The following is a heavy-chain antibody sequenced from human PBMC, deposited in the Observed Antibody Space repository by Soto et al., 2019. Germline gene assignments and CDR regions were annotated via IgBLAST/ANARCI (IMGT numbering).Heavy chain of an antibody. CDR3: ARDHLPNIVVVVADYYCCYGMDV. D-gene: IGHD2-15*01. V-gene: IGHV1-69*01. CDR1: GGTFSSYA. Sequence: QVQLVQSGAEVKKPGSSVKVSCKASGGTFSSYAISWVRQAPGQGVEWMGGIIPIFGTANYAQKFQGRVTITEDESKSTAYMELSSLRSEDTAVYYGARDHLPNIVVVVADYYCCYGMDVWGQGTTVTVSS. J-gene: IGHJ6*02. CDR2: IIPIFGTA.